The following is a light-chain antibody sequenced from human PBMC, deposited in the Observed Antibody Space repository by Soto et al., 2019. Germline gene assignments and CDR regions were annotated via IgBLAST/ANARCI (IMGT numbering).Light chain of an antibody. Sequence: DIQLTQSPSFLSASVGDRVTITCRASQGISSYLAWYQQKPGKAPKLLIYAASTLQIGVPSRFSGSGSGTEFTLTISSLQPEDFATYYCQQLNSYPPNTFVQGTKLEIK. CDR2: AAS. CDR1: QGISSY. J-gene: IGKJ2*01. CDR3: QQLNSYPPNT. V-gene: IGKV1-9*01.